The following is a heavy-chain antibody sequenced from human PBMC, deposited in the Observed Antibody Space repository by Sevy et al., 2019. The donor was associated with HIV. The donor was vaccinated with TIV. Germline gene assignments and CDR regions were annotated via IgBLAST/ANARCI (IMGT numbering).Heavy chain of an antibody. J-gene: IGHJ4*02. CDR3: ARELYYYDSSGSPVDY. CDR2: IWYDGSNK. CDR1: GFTFSSYG. Sequence: GGSLRLSCAASGFTFSSYGMHWVRQAPGKGLEWVAVIWYDGSNKYYADSVKGRVTISRDNSKNTLYLQMNSLRAEDTAVYYCARELYYYDSSGSPVDYWGQGTLVTVSS. D-gene: IGHD3-22*01. V-gene: IGHV3-33*01.